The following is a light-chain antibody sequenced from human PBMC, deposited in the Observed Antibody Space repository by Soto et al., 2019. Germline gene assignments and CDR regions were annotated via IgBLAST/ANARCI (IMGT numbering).Light chain of an antibody. Sequence: QAVVTQEPSLTVSPVGTVTLTCASSTGPVTSGFYPNWFQQKPGQPPRALIYSTTNKHFWTPARFSGSLLGGKAALTLSGVQTEEEAEYFCLLYYGGAVVFGGGTKLTVL. J-gene: IGLJ2*01. CDR3: LLYYGGAVV. CDR1: TGPVTSGFY. CDR2: STT. V-gene: IGLV7-43*01.